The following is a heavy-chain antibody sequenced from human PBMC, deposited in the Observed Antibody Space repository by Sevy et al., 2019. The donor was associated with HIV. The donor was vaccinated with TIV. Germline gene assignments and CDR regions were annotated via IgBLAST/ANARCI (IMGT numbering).Heavy chain of an antibody. CDR1: GLILRDRA. CDR3: VIEIESGGANF. Sequence: GGSLRLSCTASGLILRDRAMHWVRQTPGKGLEWVSGMTMYSGSEDYADFVKGRFIISRDNAKNSLNLQMDSLTLEDTALYYCVIEIESGGANFWGQGTLVTVSS. J-gene: IGHJ1*01. D-gene: IGHD2-21*01. V-gene: IGHV3-9*01. CDR2: MTMYSGSE.